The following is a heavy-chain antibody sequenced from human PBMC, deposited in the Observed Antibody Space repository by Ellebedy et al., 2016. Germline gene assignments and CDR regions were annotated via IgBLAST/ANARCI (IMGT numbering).Heavy chain of an antibody. CDR2: ISSSSSYI. D-gene: IGHD3-22*01. V-gene: IGHV3-21*04. J-gene: IGHJ4*02. CDR3: ARVKYYYDSSGYSGTFDY. CDR1: GFTFSSYS. Sequence: GESLKISXAASGFTFSSYSMNWVRQAPGKGLEWVSSISSSSSYIYYADSVKGRFTISRDNAKNSLYLQMNSLRAEDTAVYYCARVKYYYDSSGYSGTFDYWGQGTLVTVSS.